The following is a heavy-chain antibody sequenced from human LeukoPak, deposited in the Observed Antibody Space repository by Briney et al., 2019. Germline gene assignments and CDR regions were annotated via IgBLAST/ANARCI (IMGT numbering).Heavy chain of an antibody. CDR3: ARGYGSGSLFYYYYMDV. CDR2: FDPEDGET. J-gene: IGHJ6*03. CDR1: GYTLTELS. Sequence: ASVKVSCKVSGYTLTELSMHWVRQAPGKGLEWMGGFDPEDGETIYAQKFQGRVTMTEDTSTDTAYMELSSLRSEDTAVYYCARGYGSGSLFYYYYMDVWGKGTTVTVSS. V-gene: IGHV1-24*01. D-gene: IGHD3-10*01.